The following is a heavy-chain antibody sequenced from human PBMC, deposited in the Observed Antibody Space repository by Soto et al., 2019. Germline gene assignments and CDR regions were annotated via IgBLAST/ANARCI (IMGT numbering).Heavy chain of an antibody. V-gene: IGHV1-69*01. CDR3: GTALGCRSTSCTLDY. D-gene: IGHD2-2*01. J-gene: IGHJ4*02. CDR2: IIPVSGAA. CDR1: GGTFGSYA. Sequence: QVQLVQSGAEVKKPGSSVKVSCKASGGTFGSYAFSWVRQAPGQGLEWMGGIIPVSGAAHYAQKFQGRVTITGGESTGPAFMGLGCLGFQDTAVFFWGTALGCRSTSCTLDYWGQGTRVIVSS.